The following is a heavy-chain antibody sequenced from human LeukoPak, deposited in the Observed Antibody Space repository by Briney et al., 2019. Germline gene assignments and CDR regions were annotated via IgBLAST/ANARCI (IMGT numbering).Heavy chain of an antibody. CDR3: ARDYSGSYSRFDY. J-gene: IGHJ4*02. CDR2: IYSGDST. D-gene: IGHD1-26*01. CDR1: GLTVSNNY. V-gene: IGHV3-66*01. Sequence: GGSLRLSCAASGLTVSNNYMRWIRQAPGKGLEWVSIIYSGDSTSYADSVKGRFTISRDNSKNTLYLQMNSLRADDTAVYYCARDYSGSYSRFDYWGQGTLVTVSS.